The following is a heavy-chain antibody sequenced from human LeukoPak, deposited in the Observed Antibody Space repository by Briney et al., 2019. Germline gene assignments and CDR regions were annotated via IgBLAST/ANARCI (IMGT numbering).Heavy chain of an antibody. CDR3: ARCGDGLPCDFDY. J-gene: IGHJ4*02. D-gene: IGHD3-10*01. CDR1: GFTFSSYA. Sequence: GGSLRLFCAASGFTFSSYAMSSVRQAPGKGLECMANIKQDGSEKYYVDSVKGRFSISRDNAKNSLYLQMNSLRAEDTAVYYCARCGDGLPCDFDYWGQGTLVTVSS. CDR2: IKQDGSEK. V-gene: IGHV3-7*01.